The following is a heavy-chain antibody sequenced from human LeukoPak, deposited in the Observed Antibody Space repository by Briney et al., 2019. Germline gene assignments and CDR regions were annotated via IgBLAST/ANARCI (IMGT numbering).Heavy chain of an antibody. CDR2: IVVGSGNT. J-gene: IGHJ6*02. CDR1: GFTFTSSA. D-gene: IGHD5-12*01. Sequence: SVKVSCKASGFTFTSSAVQWVRQARGQRLEWIGWIVVGSGNTNYAQKFQERVTITRDMPTSTAYMELSSLRSEDTAVYYCAARSGYDIYYYYGMDVWGQGTTVTVSS. CDR3: AARSGYDIYYYYGMDV. V-gene: IGHV1-58*01.